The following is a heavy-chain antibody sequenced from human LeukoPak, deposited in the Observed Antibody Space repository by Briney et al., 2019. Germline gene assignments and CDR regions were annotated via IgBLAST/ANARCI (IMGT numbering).Heavy chain of an antibody. CDR3: ARRRNGDGNNFYFDY. V-gene: IGHV1-18*01. CDR1: GYTFSRYG. J-gene: IGHJ4*02. Sequence: ASVKVSCKASGYTFSRYGISWVRQAPGQGLEWMGWISAYSGDTKYAQKFQGRVTVTTDTSTSTDYMELRSLRSDDTAVYYCARRRNGDGNNFYFDYWGQGTLVIVSS. D-gene: IGHD5-24*01. CDR2: ISAYSGDT.